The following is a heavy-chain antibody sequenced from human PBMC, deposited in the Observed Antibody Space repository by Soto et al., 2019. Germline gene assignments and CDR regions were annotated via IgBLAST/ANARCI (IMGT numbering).Heavy chain of an antibody. CDR1: GYTFTKYY. Sequence: GASVKVSCKASGYTFTKYYMHWVRQAPGQGLEWMGIIDRSGSSANCAQKFQGRVTMTRDTSTSTVYMELSSLRSEDTAVYYCAQTIFGVVIPYHYYGMDVWGQGTTVTVSS. CDR2: IDRSGSSA. D-gene: IGHD3-3*01. V-gene: IGHV1-46*01. CDR3: AQTIFGVVIPYHYYGMDV. J-gene: IGHJ6*02.